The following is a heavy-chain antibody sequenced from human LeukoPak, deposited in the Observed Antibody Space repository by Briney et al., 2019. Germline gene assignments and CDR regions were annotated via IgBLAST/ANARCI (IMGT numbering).Heavy chain of an antibody. Sequence: ASVNVSCKASGGTFSSYAISWVRQAPGQGLERMGGIIPIFGTANYAQKFQGRVTIPADESTSTAYMELSSLRSEDTAVYYCARASSGSFTIDYCGQGTLVTVSS. J-gene: IGHJ4*02. CDR3: ARASSGSFTIDY. CDR2: IIPIFGTA. CDR1: GGTFSSYA. D-gene: IGHD3-10*01. V-gene: IGHV1-69*01.